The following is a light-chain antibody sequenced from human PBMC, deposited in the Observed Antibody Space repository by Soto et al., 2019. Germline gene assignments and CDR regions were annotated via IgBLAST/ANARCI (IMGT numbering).Light chain of an antibody. V-gene: IGKV3-20*01. J-gene: IGKJ1*01. Sequence: NVLTQSPGTLSLSPGERATLSCRASQSLSGNYLAWYQQKPGQAPRVLIYRASIRATGISDRFSGSGSGTEFTLTISRLETEDFAVYYCQHYGASPWTFGQGKKVEI. CDR1: QSLSGNY. CDR2: RAS. CDR3: QHYGASPWT.